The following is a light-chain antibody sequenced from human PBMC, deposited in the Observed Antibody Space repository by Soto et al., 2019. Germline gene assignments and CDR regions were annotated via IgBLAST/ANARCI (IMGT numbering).Light chain of an antibody. CDR1: QGISTW. V-gene: IGKV1-12*01. CDR2: AAS. Sequence: DIQMTQSPSSVSAPIGDTVTITCRASQGISTWLAWYQQKPGKDPQLLIYAASTLQSGVPLRFSGSGSGTDFTLTITSLQPEDVATYYCQQADSFPLTFGGGTKVEIK. CDR3: QQADSFPLT. J-gene: IGKJ4*02.